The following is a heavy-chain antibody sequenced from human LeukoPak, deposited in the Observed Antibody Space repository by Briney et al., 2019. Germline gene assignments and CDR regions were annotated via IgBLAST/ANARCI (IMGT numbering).Heavy chain of an antibody. CDR3: AKDTADYCALGTCSGGFDS. J-gene: IGHJ4*02. D-gene: IGHD3-10*02. CDR1: GLIFDDYV. Sequence: GGSLRLSCAASGLIFDDYVMHWVRQVPGKGLEWVSRISWDGGNIYYADSVKGRFTISRDNSKNSLYLQMNSLKTEDTALYYCAKDTADYCALGTCSGGFDSWGQGTLVTVSS. V-gene: IGHV3-43D*03. CDR2: ISWDGGNI.